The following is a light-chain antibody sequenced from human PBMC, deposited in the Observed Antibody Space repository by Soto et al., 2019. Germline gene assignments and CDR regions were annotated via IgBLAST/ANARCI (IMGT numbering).Light chain of an antibody. CDR1: QRISRY. CDR2: AAS. V-gene: IGKV1-39*01. CDR3: QQNHRATPWT. Sequence: IPLPLCPWSLSAYVCDRITITCRVSQRISRYLNWYQHILGKAPKLLINAASSLERGVPSRFSGGGSVTDFTLNIISLQPNHFATYYCQQNHRATPWTFGQGTKLEI. J-gene: IGKJ1*01.